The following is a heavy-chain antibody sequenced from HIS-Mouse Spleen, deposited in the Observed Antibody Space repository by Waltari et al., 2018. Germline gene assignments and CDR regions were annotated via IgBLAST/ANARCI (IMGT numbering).Heavy chain of an antibody. V-gene: IGHV4-39*07. CDR3: AREIPYSSSWYDWYFDL. D-gene: IGHD6-13*01. CDR1: GGSISSSSYY. Sequence: QLQLQESGPGLVKPSETLSLTCTVSGGSISSSSYYWGWIRQPPGKGLEWLGSIYYSGSNYSNPALKSRVTISVDTSKNQFSLKLSSVTAADTAVYYCAREIPYSSSWYDWYFDLWGRGTLVTVSS. CDR2: IYYSGSN. J-gene: IGHJ2*01.